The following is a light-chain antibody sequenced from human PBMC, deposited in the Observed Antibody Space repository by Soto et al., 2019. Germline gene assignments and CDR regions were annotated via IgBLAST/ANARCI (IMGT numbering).Light chain of an antibody. J-gene: IGKJ1*01. CDR1: QSVSSK. Sequence: EILMTQSPSTLSVSPGERATLSCRASQSVSSKLAWYQQKPGQAPKLLIYGASTRAPGLPARFSGSRSGPEFTLTISSLQSEDFAIYYCQQYYNRPQTFGQGTKVDI. CDR3: QQYYNRPQT. V-gene: IGKV3-15*01. CDR2: GAS.